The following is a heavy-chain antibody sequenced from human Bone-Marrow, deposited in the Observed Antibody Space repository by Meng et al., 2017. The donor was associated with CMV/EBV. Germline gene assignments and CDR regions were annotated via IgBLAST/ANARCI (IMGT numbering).Heavy chain of an antibody. Sequence: GESLKISCAASGFNFRTYSMTWIRQIPGKGLEWVSTVSDTGDRSYYADFVRGRFTISRDTSATTLFLQMDSLTVEDTATYFCARRAKTAMVTGNFDYWGQGTLVTVSS. CDR2: VSDTGDRS. CDR1: GFNFRTYS. V-gene: IGHV3-23*01. J-gene: IGHJ4*02. D-gene: IGHD5-18*01. CDR3: ARRAKTAMVTGNFDY.